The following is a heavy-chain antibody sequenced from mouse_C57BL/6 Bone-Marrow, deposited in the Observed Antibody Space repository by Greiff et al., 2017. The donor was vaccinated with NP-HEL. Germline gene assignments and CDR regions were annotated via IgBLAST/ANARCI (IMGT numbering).Heavy chain of an antibody. J-gene: IGHJ3*01. CDR1: GYTFTDYY. CDR3: ARAANYGFAY. V-gene: IGHV1-19*01. CDR2: INPYNGGT. D-gene: IGHD2-1*01. Sequence: EVQLQESGPVLVKPGASVKMSCKASGYTFTDYYMNWVKQSHGKSLEWIGVINPYNGGTSYNQKFKGKATLTVDKSSSTAYMELNSLTSYDSAVYYCARAANYGFAYWGQGTLVTVSA.